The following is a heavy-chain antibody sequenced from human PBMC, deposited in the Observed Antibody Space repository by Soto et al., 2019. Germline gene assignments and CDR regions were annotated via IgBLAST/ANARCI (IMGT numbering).Heavy chain of an antibody. D-gene: IGHD7-27*01. CDR3: EKGNEWGFLIAS. V-gene: IGHV4-31*01. CDR2: IYYSGIT. J-gene: IGHJ4*02. Sequence: PSSTXSLTGTFAVYSVSIGCYYLSWVRQHPIKGLEWIGYIYYSGITYYNPSLRGLVTISLETSENHFSLSLSPVTAADTAVYYCEKGNEWGFLIASWGRGTLV. CDR1: VYSVSIGCYY.